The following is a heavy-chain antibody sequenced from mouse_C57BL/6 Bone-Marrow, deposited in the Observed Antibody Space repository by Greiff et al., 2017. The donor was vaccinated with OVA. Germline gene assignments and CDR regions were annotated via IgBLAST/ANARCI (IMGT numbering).Heavy chain of an antibody. Sequence: EVQLQQSGPGLVKPSQSLSLTCSVTGYSITSGYYWNWIRQFPGNKLEWMGYISYDGSNNYNPSLKNRISITRDTSKNQFFLKLNSVTTEDTATYYCARDQDGYYGVDYWGQGTSVTVSS. CDR1: GYSITSGYY. V-gene: IGHV3-6*01. CDR2: ISYDGSN. D-gene: IGHD2-3*01. CDR3: ARDQDGYYGVDY. J-gene: IGHJ4*01.